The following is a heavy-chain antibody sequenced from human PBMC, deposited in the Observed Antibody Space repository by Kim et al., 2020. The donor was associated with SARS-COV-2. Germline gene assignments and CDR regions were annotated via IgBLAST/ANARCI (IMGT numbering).Heavy chain of an antibody. V-gene: IGHV3-23*01. Sequence: GGSLRLSCAASGFTLSNYAMSWVRQAPGKGLEWVSTLGGLGTDTYYTDSVKGRFTISRDNSKNTLYMQMYSLRAEDTAVYSCVRDLQGVLAGDLWGQGLMVTVSS. CDR3: VRDLQGVLAGDL. CDR1: GFTLSNYA. D-gene: IGHD6-19*01. J-gene: IGHJ5*02. CDR2: LGGLGTDT.